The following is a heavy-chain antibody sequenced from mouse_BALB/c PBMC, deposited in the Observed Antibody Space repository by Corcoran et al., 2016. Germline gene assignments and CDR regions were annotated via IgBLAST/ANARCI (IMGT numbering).Heavy chain of an antibody. CDR1: GYSITSGYY. CDR2: ISYDGSN. Sequence: DVQLQESGPGLVKPSQSLSLTCSVTGYSITSGYYWNWILQFPGNKLEWMGYISYDGSNNYNPSLKNRISITRDTSKNQFFLKLNSVTTEDTATYYCATLLRPFDYWGQGTTLTVSS. D-gene: IGHD1-2*01. V-gene: IGHV3-6*02. CDR3: ATLLRPFDY. J-gene: IGHJ2*01.